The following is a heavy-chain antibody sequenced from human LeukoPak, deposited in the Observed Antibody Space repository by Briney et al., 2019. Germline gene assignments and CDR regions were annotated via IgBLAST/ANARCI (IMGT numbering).Heavy chain of an antibody. D-gene: IGHD3-9*01. CDR2: ISSSGSTI. CDR3: AREGSELRYFDWLFPNWFDP. Sequence: GGSLRLSCAASGFTFSSYEMNWVRQAPGKGLEWVSYISSSGSTIYYADSVKGRFTISRDNAKNSLYLQMNSLRAEDTAVYYCAREGSELRYFDWLFPNWFDPWGQGTLVAVSS. J-gene: IGHJ5*02. CDR1: GFTFSSYE. V-gene: IGHV3-48*03.